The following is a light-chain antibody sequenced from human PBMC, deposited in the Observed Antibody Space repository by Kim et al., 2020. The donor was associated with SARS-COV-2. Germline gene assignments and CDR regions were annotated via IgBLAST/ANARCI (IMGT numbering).Light chain of an antibody. CDR2: AAS. CDR3: QKYNSAPPLT. V-gene: IGKV1-27*01. J-gene: IGKJ4*01. CDR1: QSISNY. Sequence: DIQMTQSPSSLSASVGDRVTITCRASQSISNYLAWYQQKPGRIPKLLIYAASTLQSGVPSRFSGSGSGTDFTLTINSLQPEDVATYYCQKYNSAPPLTFGGGTKVDIK.